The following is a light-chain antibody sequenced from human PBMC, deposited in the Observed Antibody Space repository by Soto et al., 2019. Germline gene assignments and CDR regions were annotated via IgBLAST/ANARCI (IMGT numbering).Light chain of an antibody. CDR3: SSYTSSNTLV. V-gene: IGLV2-14*03. CDR2: DVS. J-gene: IGLJ2*01. CDR1: SSDVGSYNY. Sequence: QSALTQPASVSGSRGQSITISCTGTSSDVGSYNYVSWYQHHPGEAPKLMIYDVSSRPSGVSNRFSGSKSGNTASLTISGLQAEDEADYYCSSYTSSNTLVFGGGTKLTVL.